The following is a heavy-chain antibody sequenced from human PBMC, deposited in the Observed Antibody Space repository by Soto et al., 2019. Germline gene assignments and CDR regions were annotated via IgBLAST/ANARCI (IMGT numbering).Heavy chain of an antibody. CDR1: GFTLSNYA. CDR3: AKDLRDRSGYYYYIDS. V-gene: IGHV3-23*01. CDR2: ISISGGST. Sequence: EVQLLESGGGSVQPGGSLRLSCAASGFTLSNYAMSWVRQAPGKGLEWVSAISISGGSTYYADSVKGRFTISRDSSKNTLYLQMNSLRAEDTAVYYCAKDLRDRSGYYYYIDSWGQGILVTVSS. J-gene: IGHJ4*02. D-gene: IGHD3-22*01.